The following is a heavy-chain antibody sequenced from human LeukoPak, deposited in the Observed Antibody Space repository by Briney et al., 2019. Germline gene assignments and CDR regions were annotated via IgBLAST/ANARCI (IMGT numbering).Heavy chain of an antibody. V-gene: IGHV3-23*01. CDR1: GFTFSTYA. CDR3: AKYCTAGCFGNFDP. J-gene: IGHJ5*02. D-gene: IGHD2-8*01. CDR2: IGSDIADI. Sequence: GGSLRLSCAASGFTFSTYAMTWVRQAPGRGLEWVSVIGSDIADIKYADSVKGRFTISRDNSKNIVYLQVHRLRANEPAVYFCAKYCTAGCFGNFDPWGQGTLVTVPS.